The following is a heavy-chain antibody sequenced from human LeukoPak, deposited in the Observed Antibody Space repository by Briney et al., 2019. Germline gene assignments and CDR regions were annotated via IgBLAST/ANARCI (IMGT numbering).Heavy chain of an antibody. CDR1: GFTFSSNT. CDR3: AKDERQQLPAYYMDV. Sequence: GGSLRLSCAASGFTFSSNTMNWVRQAPGKGLEWVAFIRYDGSNKYYADSVKGRFTISRDNSKNTLYLQMNSLRAEDTAVYYCAKDERQQLPAYYMDVWGKGTTVTVSS. CDR2: IRYDGSNK. D-gene: IGHD6-13*01. J-gene: IGHJ6*03. V-gene: IGHV3-30*02.